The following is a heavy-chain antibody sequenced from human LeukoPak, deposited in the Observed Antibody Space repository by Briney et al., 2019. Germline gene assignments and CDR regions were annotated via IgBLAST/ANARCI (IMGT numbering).Heavy chain of an antibody. CDR2: IYYSGST. J-gene: IGHJ3*02. Sequence: SETLSLTCTVSGGSISSSSYYWVWIRQPPGKGLEWIGSIYYSGSTYYNPSLKSRVTISVDTSKNQFSLKLSSVTAADTAVYYCARGVVPAAMGSKDAFDIWGQGTMVTVSS. D-gene: IGHD2-2*01. CDR3: ARGVVPAAMGSKDAFDI. V-gene: IGHV4-39*07. CDR1: GGSISSSSYY.